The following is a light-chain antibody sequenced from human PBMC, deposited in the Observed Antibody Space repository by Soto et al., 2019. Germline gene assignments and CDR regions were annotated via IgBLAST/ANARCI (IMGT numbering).Light chain of an antibody. Sequence: QSVLTQPPSVSGAPGQRVTISCTGNSSNIGAGYGVHWYQQLPGKAPKLLIFGNSHRPSGVPDRFFGSKSGTSASLAITGLQAEDEADYYCQSYDRSLSGSVFGGGTKLTVL. CDR2: GNS. V-gene: IGLV1-40*01. J-gene: IGLJ3*02. CDR1: SSNIGAGYG. CDR3: QSYDRSLSGSV.